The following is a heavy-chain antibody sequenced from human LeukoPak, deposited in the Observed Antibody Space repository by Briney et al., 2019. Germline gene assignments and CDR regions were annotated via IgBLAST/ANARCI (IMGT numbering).Heavy chain of an antibody. V-gene: IGHV1-69*05. D-gene: IGHD5-24*01. CDR2: IIPIFGTA. CDR3: ATSYTLEMATTQAFDY. CDR1: GGTFSSYA. Sequence: SVKVSCKASGGTFSSYAISWVRQAPGQGLEWMGGIIPIFGTANYAQRFQGRVTITTDESTSTAYMELSSLRSEDTAVYYCATSYTLEMATTQAFDYWGQGTLVTVSS. J-gene: IGHJ4*02.